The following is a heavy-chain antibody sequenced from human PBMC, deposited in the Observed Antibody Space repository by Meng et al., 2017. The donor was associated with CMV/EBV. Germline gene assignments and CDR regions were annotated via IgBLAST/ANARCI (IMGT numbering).Heavy chain of an antibody. J-gene: IGHJ6*02. D-gene: IGHD6-6*01. CDR1: GFTFDDYT. Sequence: GESLKISCAASGFTFDDYTMHWVRQAPGKGLEWVSLINWDGGSTYYAGSVKGRFTISRDNSKNSLYLQMNGLRTEDTALYYCAKGLGGSSSTYYYYGMDVWGQGTTVTVSS. CDR3: AKGLGGSSSTYYYYGMDV. CDR2: INWDGGST. V-gene: IGHV3-43*01.